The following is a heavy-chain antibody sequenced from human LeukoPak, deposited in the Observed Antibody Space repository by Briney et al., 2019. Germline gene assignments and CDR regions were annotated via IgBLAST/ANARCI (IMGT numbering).Heavy chain of an antibody. CDR3: ARERGGQWLVPYYFDY. V-gene: IGHV3-48*01. CDR1: TFTFSSYE. D-gene: IGHD6-19*01. Sequence: GGSLRLSCAASTFTFSSYEMNWVRQAPGKGLEWVSYISSSSSTIYYADSVKGRFTISRDNAKNSLYLQMNSLRAEDTAVYYCARERGGQWLVPYYFDYWGQGTLVTVSS. J-gene: IGHJ4*02. CDR2: ISSSSSTI.